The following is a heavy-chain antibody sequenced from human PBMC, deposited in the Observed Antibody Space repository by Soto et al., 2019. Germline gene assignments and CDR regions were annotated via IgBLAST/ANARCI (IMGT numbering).Heavy chain of an antibody. V-gene: IGHV3-15*01. J-gene: IGHJ4*02. CDR3: TTDYRWSRLYFDY. CDR1: GFTFSNAW. D-gene: IGHD3-3*01. Sequence: EVQLVESGGGLVKPGGSLRLSCAASGFTFSNAWMSWVRQAPGKGLEWVGRIKSKTDGGTTDYAAPVKGRFTISRDDSKNTLYLQMNSLKTEDTAVYYCTTDYRWSRLYFDYWGQGTLVTVSS. CDR2: IKSKTDGGTT.